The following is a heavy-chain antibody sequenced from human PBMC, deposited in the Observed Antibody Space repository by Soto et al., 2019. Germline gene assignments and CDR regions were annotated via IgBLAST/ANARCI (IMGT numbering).Heavy chain of an antibody. J-gene: IGHJ6*02. CDR2: ITAYNDNI. Sequence: ASVKVSCKASGYTFTTYGISWVRQAPGRGPEWMGWITAYNDNIHYAQKFQGRVTMTTDTSTSTAYMELRSLRSDDTAFYYCARDRSPRTTGPTGMDVFGQGNTVTFCS. CDR3: ARDRSPRTTGPTGMDV. CDR1: GYTFTTYG. V-gene: IGHV1-18*01. D-gene: IGHD1-7*01.